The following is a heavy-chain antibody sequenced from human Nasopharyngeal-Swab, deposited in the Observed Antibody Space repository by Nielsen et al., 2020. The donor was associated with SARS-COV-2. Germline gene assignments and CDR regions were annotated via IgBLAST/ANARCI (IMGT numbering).Heavy chain of an antibody. CDR1: GYSFTSYW. D-gene: IGHD3-10*01. V-gene: IGHV5-51*01. Sequence: KVSCKGSGYSFTSYWTGWVRQMPGKGLEWMGIIYPGDSDTRYSPSFQGQVTISADKSISTAYLQGGSLKASDTAMYYCARGRGQPVDYWGQGTLVTVSS. J-gene: IGHJ4*02. CDR3: ARGRGQPVDY. CDR2: IYPGDSDT.